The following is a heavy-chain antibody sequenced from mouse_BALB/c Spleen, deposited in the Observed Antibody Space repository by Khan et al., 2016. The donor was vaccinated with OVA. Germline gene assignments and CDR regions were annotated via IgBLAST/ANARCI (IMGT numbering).Heavy chain of an antibody. CDR1: GYTFTNYG. V-gene: IGHV9-3-1*01. CDR2: INTYTGEP. D-gene: IGHD2-10*01. CDR3: SRPPYFSYAMDY. J-gene: IGHJ4*01. Sequence: QIQLVQSGPELKKPGETVKISCKASGYTFTNYGMNWVKQSPGKGLKWIGWINTYTGEPTYADDFKGRFAFSLETSARTAYLQINNLKNEDTATYFWSRPPYFSYAMDYWGQGTSVTVSS.